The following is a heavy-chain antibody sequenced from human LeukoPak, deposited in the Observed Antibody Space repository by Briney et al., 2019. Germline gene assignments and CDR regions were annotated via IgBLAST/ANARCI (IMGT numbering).Heavy chain of an antibody. V-gene: IGHV4-39*01. Sequence: SETLSLSCTVSGGSISSSIYYWGWIRQPPGKGLEWIGTIYYSGSTYYNPSLKSRVTISVDTSKNQFSLKLRSVTATDTAVYYCAKSLYNYKSASYLRPFDSWGQGTLVTVSS. CDR3: AKSLYNYKSASYLRPFDS. CDR2: IYYSGST. CDR1: GGSISSSIYY. J-gene: IGHJ4*02. D-gene: IGHD3-10*01.